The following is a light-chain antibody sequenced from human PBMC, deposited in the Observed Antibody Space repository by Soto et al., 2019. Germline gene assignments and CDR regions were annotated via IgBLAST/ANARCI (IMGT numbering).Light chain of an antibody. J-gene: IGLJ1*01. CDR1: SSDVGGYNY. CDR2: EVS. Sequence: QSVLTQPASVSGSPGQSITISCTGTSSDVGGYNYVSWYQQHPGKAPKLMIYEVSNRPSGISNRFSGSKSGNTASLTISGLQGEDEADYYCASYTSSSSYVFGIGTKVT. CDR3: ASYTSSSSYV. V-gene: IGLV2-14*01.